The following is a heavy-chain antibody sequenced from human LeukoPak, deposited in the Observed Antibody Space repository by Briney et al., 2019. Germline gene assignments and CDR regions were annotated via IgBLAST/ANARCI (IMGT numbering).Heavy chain of an antibody. CDR1: GFTFSSYS. D-gene: IGHD4-17*01. Sequence: PGGSLRLSCAASGFTFSSYSMNWVRQAPGKGLEWVSYISSSSSTIYYADSVKGRFTISRDNAKNSLYLQMNSLRAEDTAAYYCAKGHSDYGTGFDLWGQGTLVTVSS. V-gene: IGHV3-48*01. CDR2: ISSSSSTI. CDR3: AKGHSDYGTGFDL. J-gene: IGHJ4*02.